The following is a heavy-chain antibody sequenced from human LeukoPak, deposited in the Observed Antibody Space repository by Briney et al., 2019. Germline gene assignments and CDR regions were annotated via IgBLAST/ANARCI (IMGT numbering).Heavy chain of an antibody. CDR1: GGSISTYY. CDR2: IHYSGST. CDR3: ARTSIAAAGRISYYYYMDV. D-gene: IGHD6-13*01. V-gene: IGHV4-59*08. J-gene: IGHJ6*03. Sequence: SETLSLTCSGSGGSISTYYWSWIRQPPGKGLEWIGYIHYSGSTNYNPSLKSRVTISVDTSKNQFSLKLSSVTAADTAAYYCARTSIAAAGRISYYYYMDVWGKGTTVTISS.